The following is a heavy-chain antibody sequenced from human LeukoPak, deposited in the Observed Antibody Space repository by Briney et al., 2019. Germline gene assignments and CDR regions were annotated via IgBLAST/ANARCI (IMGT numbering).Heavy chain of an antibody. J-gene: IGHJ4*02. D-gene: IGHD3-10*01. CDR1: GASITNSLYY. CDR2: VYYTGST. CDR3: ARQDFGSGILPGY. V-gene: IGHV4-39*01. Sequence: SETLSLTRTVSGASITNSLYYRGWIRQPPGKGLEWIATVYYTGSTYYNPSLKSRVTISIDTSKSHFSLKLSSVTAADMAVYYCARQDFGSGILPGYWGQGTLVTVSS.